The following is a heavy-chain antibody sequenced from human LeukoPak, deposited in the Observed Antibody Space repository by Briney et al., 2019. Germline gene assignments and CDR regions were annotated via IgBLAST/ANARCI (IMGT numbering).Heavy chain of an antibody. V-gene: IGHV3-23*01. CDR1: GFTFGSYA. D-gene: IGHD3-9*01. CDR3: AKVAGFGEITLTGYCY. J-gene: IGHJ4*02. Sequence: GGSLRLSCAASGFTFGSYAMSWVRQASGKGLEWVSAISGSGGSTYYADSVKGRFTISRDNSKNTLYLQMNSLRAEDTAVYYCAKVAGFGEITLTGYCYWGQGTLVTVSS. CDR2: ISGSGGST.